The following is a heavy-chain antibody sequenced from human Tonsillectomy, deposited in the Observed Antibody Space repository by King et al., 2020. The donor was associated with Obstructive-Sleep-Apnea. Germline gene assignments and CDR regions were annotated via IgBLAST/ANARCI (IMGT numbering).Heavy chain of an antibody. CDR3: AHHRHNLVVVAASRFDY. J-gene: IGHJ4*02. V-gene: IGHV2-5*02. D-gene: IGHD2-15*01. Sequence: TLKESGPTLVKPTQTLTLTCTFSGFSLSTSGGGLGWIRQPPGKALELLALIYCDYDKRYSPSLKSKLTITKDTSKNQVVLTMTNMDPVETATYYCAHHRHNLVVVAASRFDYWGQGTLVTVSS. CDR1: GFSLSTSGGG. CDR2: IYCDYDK.